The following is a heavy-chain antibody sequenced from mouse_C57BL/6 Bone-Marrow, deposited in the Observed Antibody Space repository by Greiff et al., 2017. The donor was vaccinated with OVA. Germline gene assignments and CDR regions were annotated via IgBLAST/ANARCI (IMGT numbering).Heavy chain of an antibody. J-gene: IGHJ4*01. V-gene: IGHV5-12*01. CDR1: GFTFSDYY. CDR3: ARLWLRGAMDY. D-gene: IGHD2-2*01. Sequence: EVMLVESGGGLVQPGGSLKLSCAASGFTFSDYYMYWVRQTPEKRLEWVAYISNGGGSTYYPDTVKGRFTISRDNAKNTLYLRMSRLKSEDTAMYYCARLWLRGAMDYWGQGTSVTVSS. CDR2: ISNGGGST.